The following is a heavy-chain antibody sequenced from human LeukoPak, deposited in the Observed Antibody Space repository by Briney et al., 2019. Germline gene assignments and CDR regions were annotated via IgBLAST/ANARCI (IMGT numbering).Heavy chain of an antibody. D-gene: IGHD1-26*01. V-gene: IGHV3-23*01. CDR3: ARGGVGATTD. CDR1: GFTFSSYA. Sequence: GGSLRLSCAASGFTFSSYAMSWVRQAPGKGLEWVSAISGSGGSTYYADSVKGRFTISRDNAKNSLYLQMNSLRAEDTAVYYCARGGVGATTDWGQGTLVTVSS. J-gene: IGHJ4*02. CDR2: ISGSGGST.